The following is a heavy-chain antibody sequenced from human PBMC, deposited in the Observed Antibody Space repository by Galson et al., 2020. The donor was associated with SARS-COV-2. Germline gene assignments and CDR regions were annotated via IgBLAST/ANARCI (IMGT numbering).Heavy chain of an antibody. V-gene: IGHV4-39*02. CDR3: ARETTVTTVRGLDY. J-gene: IGHJ4*02. Sequence: SETLSLTCTVSGGSISSSSYYWGWIRQPPGKGLEWIGSIYYSGSTYYNPSLKSRVTISVDTSKNQFSLKLSSVTAADTAVYYCARETTVTTVRGLDYWGQGTLVTVSS. CDR1: GGSISSSSYY. CDR2: IYYSGST. D-gene: IGHD4-17*01.